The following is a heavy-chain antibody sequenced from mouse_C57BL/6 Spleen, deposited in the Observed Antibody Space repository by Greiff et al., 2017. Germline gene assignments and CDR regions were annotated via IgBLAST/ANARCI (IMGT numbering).Heavy chain of an antibody. CDR2: ISYDGSN. CDR3: ARGRSYFDY. J-gene: IGHJ2*01. V-gene: IGHV3-6*01. CDR1: GYSITSGYY. Sequence: DVKLVESGPGLVKPSQSLSLTCSVTGYSITSGYYWNWIRQFPGNKLEWMGYISYDGSNNYNPSLKNRISITRDTSKNQFFLKLNSVTTEDTATYYCARGRSYFDYWGQGTTLTVSS.